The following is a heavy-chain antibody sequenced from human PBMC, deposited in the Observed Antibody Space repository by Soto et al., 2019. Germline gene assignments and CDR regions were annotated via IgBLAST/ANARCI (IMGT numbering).Heavy chain of an antibody. J-gene: IGHJ5*02. Sequence: PSETLSLTCTVSGGSISSGGYYWSWIRQLPGKGLEWIGYIYYSGSTYYNPSLKSRVTISVDTSKNQFSLKLSSVTAADTAVYYCAREVVPAARVGYNWFDPWGQGTLVTVSS. CDR3: AREVVPAARVGYNWFDP. CDR2: IYYSGST. CDR1: GGSISSGGYY. D-gene: IGHD2-2*01. V-gene: IGHV4-31*03.